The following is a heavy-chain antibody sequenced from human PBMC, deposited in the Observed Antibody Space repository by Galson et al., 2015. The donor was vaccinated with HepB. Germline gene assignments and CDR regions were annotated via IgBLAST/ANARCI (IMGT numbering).Heavy chain of an antibody. D-gene: IGHD2-2*01. CDR1: GSSFTSYW. CDR3: ARLARGEKGYCSSTSCRPGYYYGMDV. V-gene: IGHV5-10-1*01. Sequence: QSGAEVKKPGESLRISCKGSGSSFTSYWISWVRQMPGKGLEWMGRIDPSDSYTNYSPSFQGHVTISADKSISTAYLQWSSLKASDTAMYYCARLARGEKGYCSSTSCRPGYYYGMDVWGQGTTVTVSS. CDR2: IDPSDSYT. J-gene: IGHJ6*02.